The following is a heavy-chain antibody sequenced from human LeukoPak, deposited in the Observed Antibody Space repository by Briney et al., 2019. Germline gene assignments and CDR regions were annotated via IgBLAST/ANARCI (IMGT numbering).Heavy chain of an antibody. CDR1: GFTFSKYS. Sequence: GGSLRLSCAASGFTFSKYSMNWVRQAPGKGLEWVSYISSRGSTIYYADSVKGRFTISKDNAKNSLYLKMNSLRAEDTAVYYCARDLIGYCSSTSCSATAAGHDFDYWGQGTLVTVSS. D-gene: IGHD2-2*01. CDR3: ARDLIGYCSSTSCSATAAGHDFDY. CDR2: ISSRGSTI. J-gene: IGHJ4*02. V-gene: IGHV3-48*04.